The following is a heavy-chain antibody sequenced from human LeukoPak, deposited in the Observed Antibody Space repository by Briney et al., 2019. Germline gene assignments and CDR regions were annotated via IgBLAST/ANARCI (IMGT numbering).Heavy chain of an antibody. J-gene: IGHJ4*02. CDR2: INPSGGST. Sequence: GASVKVSCKASGYTFTTYHMHWVRQAPGQGLEWMRIINPSGGSTSYAQKFQGRVTMIRDTSTSTVYMDLSSLRSEDTAVYYCARGYYYDRSAGPSEYWGQGTLVTVSS. CDR1: GYTFTTYH. CDR3: ARGYYYDRSAGPSEY. V-gene: IGHV1-46*01. D-gene: IGHD3-22*01.